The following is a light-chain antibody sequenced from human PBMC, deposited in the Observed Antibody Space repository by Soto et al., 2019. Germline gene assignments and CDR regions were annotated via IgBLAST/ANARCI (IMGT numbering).Light chain of an antibody. J-gene: IGKJ5*01. Sequence: EIVLTQSPATLSLSPGQRASLSCRASQSVGSHLAWFQQRPGQAPRLLIYEASSRATGIPDRFSGSGSGTDFTLTISRLEPGDFAVYYCQQYDSAPNAFGQGTRLEI. CDR2: EAS. V-gene: IGKV3-20*01. CDR3: QQYDSAPNA. CDR1: QSVGSH.